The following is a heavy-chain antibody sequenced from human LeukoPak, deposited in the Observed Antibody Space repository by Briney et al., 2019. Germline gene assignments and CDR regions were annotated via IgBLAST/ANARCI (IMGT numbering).Heavy chain of an antibody. CDR2: IYSGGST. J-gene: IGHJ4*02. CDR3: ARASRSSSHDY. CDR1: GFTVSSNY. D-gene: IGHD6-13*01. V-gene: IGHV3-53*01. Sequence: GSLRLSCAASGFTVSSNYMSWVRQAPGKGLEWVSVIYSGGSTYYADSVKGRFTISRDNSKNTLYLQMNSLRAEDTAVYYCARASRSSSHDYWGQGTLVTVSS.